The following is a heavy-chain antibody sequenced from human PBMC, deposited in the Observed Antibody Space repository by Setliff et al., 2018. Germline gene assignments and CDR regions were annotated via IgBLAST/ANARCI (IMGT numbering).Heavy chain of an antibody. V-gene: IGHV4-38-2*01. D-gene: IGHD3-10*01. CDR2: IYHSGST. J-gene: IGHJ5*02. CDR3: ARIHLLLWFGELLSGWFDP. CDR1: GYSISSGYY. Sequence: SETLSLTCAVSGYSISSGYYWGWIRQPPGKGLEWIGSIYHSGSTYYNPSLKSRVTISVDTSKNQFSLKLSSVTAADTAVYYCARIHLLLWFGELLSGWFDPWGQGTLVTVSS.